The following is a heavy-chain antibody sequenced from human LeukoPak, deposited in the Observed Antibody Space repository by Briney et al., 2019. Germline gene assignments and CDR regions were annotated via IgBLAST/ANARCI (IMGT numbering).Heavy chain of an antibody. CDR2: MNPNSGNT. Sequence: ASVKVSCKASGYTFTSYDINWVRQATGQGLEWMGWMNPNSGNTGYAQKFQGRVNMTRNTSISTAYMELSSLRSEDTAVYYCARGLLLWFGDFTERGVDAFDIWGQGTMVAVSS. J-gene: IGHJ3*02. V-gene: IGHV1-8*01. CDR3: ARGLLLWFGDFTERGVDAFDI. D-gene: IGHD3-10*01. CDR1: GYTFTSYD.